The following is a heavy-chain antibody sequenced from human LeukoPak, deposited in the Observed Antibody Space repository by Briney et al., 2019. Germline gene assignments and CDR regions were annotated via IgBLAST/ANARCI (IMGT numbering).Heavy chain of an antibody. CDR3: AKHSYYKQQLGIGWFDP. Sequence: PSETLSLTCNVSGGSISGYHWSWIRQPPGKGLEWLGYIYYSGSSNYNPSLKSRVTISADTSKNQFSLKLSSVTAADTAVYYCAKHSYYKQQLGIGWFDPWGQGTLVTVSS. J-gene: IGHJ5*02. V-gene: IGHV4-59*01. D-gene: IGHD6-13*01. CDR1: GGSISGYH. CDR2: IYYSGSS.